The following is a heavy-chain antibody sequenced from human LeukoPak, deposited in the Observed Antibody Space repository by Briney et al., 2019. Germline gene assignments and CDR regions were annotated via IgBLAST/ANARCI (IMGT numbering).Heavy chain of an antibody. CDR2: IIPTFGTS. D-gene: IGHD3-3*01. CDR1: GGNFISYA. Sequence: SVKVSCKASGGNFISYAVSWVRQAPGQGLEWMGGIIPTFGTSNYAQKFQGRVTITTDESTTTAYMELSSLSSEDTAVYYRATYTLSQFWSGYYHFDYWGQGTLVSVSS. V-gene: IGHV1-69*05. CDR3: ATYTLSQFWSGYYHFDY. J-gene: IGHJ4*02.